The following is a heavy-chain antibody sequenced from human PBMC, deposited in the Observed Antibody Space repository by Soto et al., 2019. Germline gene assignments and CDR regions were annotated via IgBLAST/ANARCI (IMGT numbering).Heavy chain of an antibody. CDR1: GFSFSSYS. Sequence: EVQLVESGGGLVKPGGSLRLSCAASGFSFSSYSMNWVRQAPEKGLEWVSSISSSSSYIYYADLVKGRFTVSRDNAKNSLYLQLNSPRAEDPAVYYCARDSVVRGVTLSYSFDPWGQGTLVTVSS. D-gene: IGHD3-10*01. CDR3: ARDSVVRGVTLSYSFDP. V-gene: IGHV3-21*01. J-gene: IGHJ5*02. CDR2: ISSSSSYI.